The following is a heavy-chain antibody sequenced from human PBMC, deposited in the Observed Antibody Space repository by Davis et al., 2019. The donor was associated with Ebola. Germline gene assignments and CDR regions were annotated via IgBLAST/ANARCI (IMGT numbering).Heavy chain of an antibody. CDR3: ARDSPYSGYVKGYYYYGMDV. CDR1: GGTFSSYA. J-gene: IGHJ6*02. D-gene: IGHD5-12*01. CDR2: IIPIFGTA. V-gene: IGHV1-69*13. Sequence: SVKVSCKASGGTFSSYAISWVRQAPGQGLEWMGGIIPIFGTANYAQKFQGRVTITADESTSTAYMELSSLRAEDTAVYYCARDSPYSGYVKGYYYYGMDVWGQGTTVTVSS.